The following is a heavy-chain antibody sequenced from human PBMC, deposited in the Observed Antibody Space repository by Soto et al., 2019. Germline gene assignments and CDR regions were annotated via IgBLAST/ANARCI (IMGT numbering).Heavy chain of an antibody. D-gene: IGHD2-8*02. CDR1: GGTFRIYG. V-gene: IGHV1-69*13. J-gene: IGHJ6*02. Sequence: RASVKVSCKASGGTFRIYGFSWVRQARGQGPEWIGGIIPILTTPNYAPKFQDRVTIVADESTTTVYMELRSLRFDDTAVYYCATSVGIAPTGEDGMDVWGQGTSVTVSS. CDR2: IIPILTTP. CDR3: ATSVGIAPTGEDGMDV.